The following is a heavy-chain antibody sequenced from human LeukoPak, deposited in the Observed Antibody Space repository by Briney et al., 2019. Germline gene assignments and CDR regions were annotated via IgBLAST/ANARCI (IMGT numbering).Heavy chain of an antibody. J-gene: IGHJ4*02. CDR1: GYTFTGYY. D-gene: IGHD2-2*01. CDR2: INPNSGGT. Sequence: ASVKVSCKASGYTFTGYYMHWVRQAPGQGLEWMGWINPNSGGTNYAQKFQGRVTMTRDTSISTAYMELSRLRSDDTAVYYCAREDCSSTSCYLYYWGQGTLVTVSS. CDR3: AREDCSSTSCYLYY. V-gene: IGHV1-2*02.